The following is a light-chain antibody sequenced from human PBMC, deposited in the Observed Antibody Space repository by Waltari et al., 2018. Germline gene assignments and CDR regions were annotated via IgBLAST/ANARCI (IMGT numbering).Light chain of an antibody. CDR1: SSNIGDNY. CDR2: RNN. Sequence: QSVLTQLPSASGTPGQGVTISCPGSSSNIGDNYVYWYQQFPGTSPKLLIHRNNQRPSGVPDRFSGSKSGTSAFLVISGLRSEDEADYHCATWDDSLSCWVFGGGTKVTVL. J-gene: IGLJ3*02. V-gene: IGLV1-47*01. CDR3: ATWDDSLSCWV.